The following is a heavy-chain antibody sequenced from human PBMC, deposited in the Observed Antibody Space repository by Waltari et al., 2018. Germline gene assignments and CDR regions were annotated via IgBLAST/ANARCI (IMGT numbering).Heavy chain of an antibody. V-gene: IGHV4-39*01. Sequence: QLQLQESGPGLVKPSETLSLTCPVSGGSISSSSYYWGWIRQPPGKGLEWIGSIYYSGSTYYNPSLKSRVTISVDTSKNQFSLKLSSVTAADTAVYYCAAAGYSSSWYDPYYFDYWGQGTLVTVSS. CDR3: AAAGYSSSWYDPYYFDY. CDR1: GGSISSSSYY. CDR2: IYYSGST. J-gene: IGHJ4*02. D-gene: IGHD6-13*01.